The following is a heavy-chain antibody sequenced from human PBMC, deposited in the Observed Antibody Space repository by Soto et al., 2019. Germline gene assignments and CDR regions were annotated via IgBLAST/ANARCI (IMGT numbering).Heavy chain of an antibody. V-gene: IGHV1-69*13. CDR1: GGTFSSYA. D-gene: IGHD3-3*01. J-gene: IGHJ5*02. CDR3: ARQALITIFGVFSANWFDP. Sequence: ASVKVSCKASGGTFSSYAISWVRQAPGQGLEWMGGIIPIFGTANYAQKFQGRVTITADESTSTAYMELSSLRSEDTAVDYCARQALITIFGVFSANWFDPCRHVPLFTASS. CDR2: IIPIFGTA.